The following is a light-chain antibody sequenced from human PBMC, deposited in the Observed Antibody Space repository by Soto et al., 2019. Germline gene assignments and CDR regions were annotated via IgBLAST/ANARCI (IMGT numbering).Light chain of an antibody. CDR3: QKYNSPPRT. CDR2: AAS. Sequence: DIQMTQSPSSLSASVGDRVSITCRASQDIANFLAWYQHKPGKVPTLLIYAASTLRSGVPSRFSGSASGTDFTLTISSLQPEDVATYYCQKYNSPPRTFGQGTKVEV. V-gene: IGKV1-27*01. CDR1: QDIANF. J-gene: IGKJ1*01.